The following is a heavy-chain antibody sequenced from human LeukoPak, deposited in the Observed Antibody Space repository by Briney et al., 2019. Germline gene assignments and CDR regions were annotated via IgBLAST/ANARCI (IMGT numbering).Heavy chain of an antibody. D-gene: IGHD4-17*01. CDR1: GYTFTGYY. Sequence: ASVKVSCKASGYTFTGYYMHWVRQAPGQGLEWMGRINPNSGGTNYAQKFQGRVTMTRDTSISTAYMELSGLRSDDTAMYYCATHYGHDYGDYVGYWGQGTLVTVSS. CDR2: INPNSGGT. V-gene: IGHV1-2*06. J-gene: IGHJ4*02. CDR3: ATHYGHDYGDYVGY.